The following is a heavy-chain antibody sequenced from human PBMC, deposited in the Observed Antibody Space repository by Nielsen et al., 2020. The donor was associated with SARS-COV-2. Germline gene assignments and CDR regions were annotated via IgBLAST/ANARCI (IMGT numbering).Heavy chain of an antibody. CDR3: ARDLGVYSYSDY. CDR2: IKQDGSEK. J-gene: IGHJ4*02. V-gene: IGHV3-7*01. Sequence: GGSLRLSCAASGFTVSSNYMSWVRQAPGKGLEWVANIKQDGSEKYYVDSVKGRFTISRDNAKNSLYLQMNSLRAEDTAVYYCARDLGVYSYSDYWGQGTLVTVSS. CDR1: GFTVSSNY. D-gene: IGHD5-18*01.